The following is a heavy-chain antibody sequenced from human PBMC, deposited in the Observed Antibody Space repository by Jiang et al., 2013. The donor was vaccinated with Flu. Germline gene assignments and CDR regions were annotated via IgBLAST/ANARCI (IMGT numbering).Heavy chain of an antibody. D-gene: IGHD3-22*01. CDR2: ISNSGST. CDR3: ARDRMTYDSSGYYYNYYGMDV. Sequence: GLVKPSETLSLTCTVSGASISNYYWSWIRQPPGKGLEWIGYISNSGSTNYNPSFESRLTISEDTSKNQFSLKLTSLTAADTAVYYCARDRMTYDSSGYYYNYYGMDVWGQGTTVTVSS. CDR1: GASISNYY. J-gene: IGHJ6*02. V-gene: IGHV4-59*01.